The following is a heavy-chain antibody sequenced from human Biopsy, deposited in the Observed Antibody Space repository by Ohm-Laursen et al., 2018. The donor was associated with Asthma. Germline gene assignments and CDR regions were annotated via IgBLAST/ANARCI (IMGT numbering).Heavy chain of an antibody. J-gene: IGHJ5*02. CDR2: INPNSGGT. D-gene: IGHD6-13*01. CDR3: ARGQKSAGDRWFDP. V-gene: IGHV1-2*06. Sequence: SVKVSCKASGYTFIGSHIHWVRQAPGQGLEWLGRINPNSGGTNFAQKFQGRVTMARDTSISTAYMELSRLRSDDTAVYYCARGQKSAGDRWFDPWGQGTLVTVSS. CDR1: GYTFIGSH.